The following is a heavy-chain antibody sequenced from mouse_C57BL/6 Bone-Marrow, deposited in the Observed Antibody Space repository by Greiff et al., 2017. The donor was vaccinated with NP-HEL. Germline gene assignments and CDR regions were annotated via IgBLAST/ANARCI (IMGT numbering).Heavy chain of an antibody. CDR3: TRGRYYYAMDY. J-gene: IGHJ4*01. V-gene: IGHV5-9-1*02. D-gene: IGHD1-1*01. Sequence: EVQLVESGEGLVKPGGSLKLSCAASGFTFSSYAMSWVRQTPEKRLEWVAYISSGGDYIYYADTVKGRFTISRDNARSTLYLQMSSLKSEDTAMYYCTRGRYYYAMDYWVQGTSVTVSS. CDR1: GFTFSSYA. CDR2: ISSGGDYI.